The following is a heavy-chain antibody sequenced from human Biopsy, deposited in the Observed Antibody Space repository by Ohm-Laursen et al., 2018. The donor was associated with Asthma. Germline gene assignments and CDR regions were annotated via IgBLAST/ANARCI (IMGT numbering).Heavy chain of an antibody. CDR2: ISSSVSTT. Sequence: SLRLSCTASGSSFSDYYMTWMRQAPGKGLELVSSISSSVSTTYPADSVKGRFTISRDNARKSLCLQMGSLRAEDTAIYYCARVFESSEWGPFYHFGLDVWGQGTTVAVSS. CDR1: GSSFSDYY. J-gene: IGHJ6*02. V-gene: IGHV3-11*01. CDR3: ARVFESSEWGPFYHFGLDV. D-gene: IGHD6-25*01.